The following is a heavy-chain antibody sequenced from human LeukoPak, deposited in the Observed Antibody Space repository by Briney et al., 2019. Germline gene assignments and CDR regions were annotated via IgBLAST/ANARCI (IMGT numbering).Heavy chain of an antibody. CDR3: ATRASLSLYYYGSGSYPADYYFDY. CDR2: INHSGST. CDR1: GGSFSGYY. J-gene: IGHJ4*02. Sequence: SETLSLTCAVYGGSFSGYYWSWIRQPPGKGLEWIGEINHSGSTNYNPSLKSRVTISVDTFKNQFSLKLSSVTAADTAVYYCATRASLSLYYYGSGSYPADYYFDYWGQGTLVTVSS. D-gene: IGHD3-10*01. V-gene: IGHV4-34*01.